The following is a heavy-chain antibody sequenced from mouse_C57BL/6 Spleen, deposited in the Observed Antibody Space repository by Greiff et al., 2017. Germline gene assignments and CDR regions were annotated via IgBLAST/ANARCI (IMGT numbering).Heavy chain of an antibody. Sequence: LVEPGASVKISCKASGYTFTDYYMNWVKQSHGKSLEWIGDINPNNGGTSYNQKFKGKATLTVDKSSSTAYMELRSLTSEDSAVYYCARGSSGYVSFAYWGQGTLVTVSA. CDR2: INPNNGGT. V-gene: IGHV1-26*01. J-gene: IGHJ3*01. CDR3: ARGSSGYVSFAY. CDR1: GYTFTDYY. D-gene: IGHD3-2*02.